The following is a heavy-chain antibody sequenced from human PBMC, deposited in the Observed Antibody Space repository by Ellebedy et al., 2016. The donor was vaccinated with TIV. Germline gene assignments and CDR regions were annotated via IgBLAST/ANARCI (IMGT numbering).Heavy chain of an antibody. CDR1: EDTFSNYE. CDR2: MNPKSGNT. J-gene: IGHJ4*02. D-gene: IGHD1-26*01. V-gene: IGHV1-8*01. CDR3: ATQGATGFDY. Sequence: AASVKVSCKASEDTFSNYEINWVRQAFGQGLEWMGWMNPKSGNTGYAQEFHGRLTMTRNTSISTAYMELRSLKSEDTALYYCATQGATGFDYWGQGSLVTVSS.